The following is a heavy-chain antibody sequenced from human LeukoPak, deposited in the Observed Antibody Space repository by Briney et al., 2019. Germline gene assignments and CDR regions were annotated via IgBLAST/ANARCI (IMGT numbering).Heavy chain of an antibody. D-gene: IGHD3-22*01. CDR3: ARVWDYDSSGYSYYFDY. CDR1: GGTFSSYA. CDR2: IIPIFGTA. V-gene: IGHV1-69*01. J-gene: IGHJ4*02. Sequence: ASVKVSCKASGGTFSSYAISWVRQAPGQGLEWMGGIIPIFGTASYAQKFQGRVTITADESTSTAYMELSSLRSEDTAVYYCARVWDYDSSGYSYYFDYWGQGTLVTVSS.